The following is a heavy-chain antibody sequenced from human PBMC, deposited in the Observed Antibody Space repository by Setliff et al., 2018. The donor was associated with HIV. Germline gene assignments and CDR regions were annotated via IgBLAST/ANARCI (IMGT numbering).Heavy chain of an antibody. CDR3: ARHVRYSGSGSYSFDY. D-gene: IGHD3-10*01. Sequence: SETLSLTCTVSGDSISNYYWSWIRQPPGRGLEWIGYIYNSASTNYNPSLKSRVTISVDTSKKQFSLKLNSVTAADTAVYYCARHVRYSGSGSYSFDYWGQGTLVTV. J-gene: IGHJ4*02. CDR2: IYNSAST. CDR1: GDSISNYY. V-gene: IGHV4-59*08.